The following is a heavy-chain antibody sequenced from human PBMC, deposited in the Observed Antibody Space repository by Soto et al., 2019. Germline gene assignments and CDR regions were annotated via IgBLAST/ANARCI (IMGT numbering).Heavy chain of an antibody. CDR3: ARIGRESTTFYNWFYP. D-gene: IGHD2-2*02. CDR2: IYHSGTT. V-gene: IGHV4-38-2*01. Sequence: SETLSLTCVVSGSSISTDFYWGWIRQAPGKALEWIGSIYHSGTTYYNPSLRSRLTISVDTSNNQFSLMLRSVTAADTAVYHCARIGRESTTFYNWFYPWGQGSLVTGSS. J-gene: IGHJ5*02. CDR1: GSSISTDFY.